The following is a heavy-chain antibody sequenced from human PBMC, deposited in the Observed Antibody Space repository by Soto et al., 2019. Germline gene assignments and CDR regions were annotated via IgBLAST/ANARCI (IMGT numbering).Heavy chain of an antibody. Sequence: EVQLVESGGGLVKPGGSLRLSCAASGFTFSSYSMNWVRQAPGKGLEWVSSISSSSSYIYYADSVKGRFTISRDNAKNSLYLKMNSLRAEDTAVYYGARDFTMVRGAPEDYWGQGTLVTVSS. V-gene: IGHV3-21*01. CDR2: ISSSSSYI. J-gene: IGHJ4*02. CDR1: GFTFSSYS. CDR3: ARDFTMVRGAPEDY. D-gene: IGHD3-10*01.